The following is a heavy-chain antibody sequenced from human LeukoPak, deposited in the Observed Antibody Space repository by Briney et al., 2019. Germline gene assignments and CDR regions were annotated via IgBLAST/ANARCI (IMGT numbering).Heavy chain of an antibody. CDR2: ISGDGGST. Sequence: GGSLRLSCAASGFTFDDYAMHWVRQAPGKGLEWVSLISGDGGSTYSANSVKGRFTISRDNSKNSLYLQMNSLRTEDTALYYCAKDIDSSWYAEYFQHWARAPWSPSPQ. D-gene: IGHD6-13*01. V-gene: IGHV3-43*02. J-gene: IGHJ1*01. CDR3: AKDIDSSWYAEYFQH. CDR1: GFTFDDYA.